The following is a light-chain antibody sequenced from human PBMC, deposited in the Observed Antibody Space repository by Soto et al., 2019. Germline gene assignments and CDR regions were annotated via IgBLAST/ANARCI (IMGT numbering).Light chain of an antibody. V-gene: IGKV3-20*01. CDR3: QQHGSSPWT. CDR1: QSVSSSY. CDR2: GAS. Sequence: EIVLTQSPGTLSLSPGERATLSCRASQSVSSSYLAWHQQKPGQAPRLLIYGASRRATGITDRFSGSGSGKVFTITISRLEPEDFAEYYCQQHGSSPWTFGQGTKVEIK. J-gene: IGKJ1*01.